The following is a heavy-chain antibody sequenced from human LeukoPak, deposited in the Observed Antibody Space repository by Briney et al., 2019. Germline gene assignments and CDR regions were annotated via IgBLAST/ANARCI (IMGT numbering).Heavy chain of an antibody. J-gene: IGHJ4*02. D-gene: IGHD3-3*01. CDR3: AREGSNYDFWSGYYDFDY. CDR2: IYTSGST. CDR1: GGSISSGDYY. V-gene: IGHV4-61*02. Sequence: SETLSLTCTVSGGSISSGDYYWSWIRQPAGKGLEWIGRIYTSGSTNYNPSLKSRVTISVDTSKNQFSLKLSSVTAADTAVYYCAREGSNYDFWSGYYDFDYWGQGTLVTVSS.